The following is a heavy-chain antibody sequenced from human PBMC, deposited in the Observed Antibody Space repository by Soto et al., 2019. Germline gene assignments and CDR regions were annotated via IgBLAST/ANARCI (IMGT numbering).Heavy chain of an antibody. J-gene: IGHJ4*01. D-gene: IGHD3-16*01. Sequence: QAHLVESGGRVVQPGRSLRLSCAASGFNFSKFGMYWVRQAPGKGLEWVAVIWYDGSQKYYADSVKGRFTISRDNSNNTLYLQMSSLRAEDTAVYYCAKEVWGLYTFGRPLDNWGHGPLVTVSS. CDR2: IWYDGSQK. CDR3: AKEVWGLYTFGRPLDN. CDR1: GFNFSKFG. V-gene: IGHV3-33*07.